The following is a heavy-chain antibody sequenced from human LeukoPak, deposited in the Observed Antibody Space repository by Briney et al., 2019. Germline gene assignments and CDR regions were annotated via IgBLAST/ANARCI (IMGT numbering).Heavy chain of an antibody. CDR2: IYYSGTT. V-gene: IGHV4-59*01. Sequence: KSSETLSLTCTDSGGSISNYYWSWIRQPPGKGLEWIGYIYYSGTTNYNPSLKSRVTISVDTSKNQFSLQLSSVTAADTAVYYCAREDPQTTVPEGMDVWGQGTTVTVSS. D-gene: IGHD4-17*01. CDR1: GGSISNYY. J-gene: IGHJ6*02. CDR3: AREDPQTTVPEGMDV.